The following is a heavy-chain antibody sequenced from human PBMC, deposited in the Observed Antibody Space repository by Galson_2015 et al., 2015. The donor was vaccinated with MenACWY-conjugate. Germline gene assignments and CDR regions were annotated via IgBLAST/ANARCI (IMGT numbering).Heavy chain of an antibody. D-gene: IGHD5-12*01. J-gene: IGHJ4*02. CDR2: VFYSGRT. CDR1: GASITTPPQY. Sequence: ETLSLTCTVSGASITTPPQYWVWIRQSPGKRLEWLGHVFYSGRTSYSRSLRSRVTMSLDTSKDQFSLKLTSVTATDTAVYYCAKLQSATIEAYWGPG. CDR3: AKLQSATIEAY. V-gene: IGHV4-39*01.